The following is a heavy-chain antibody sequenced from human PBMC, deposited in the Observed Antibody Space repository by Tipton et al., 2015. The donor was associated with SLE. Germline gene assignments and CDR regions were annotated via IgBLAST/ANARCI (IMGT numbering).Heavy chain of an antibody. V-gene: IGHV4-39*07. J-gene: IGHJ4*02. CDR3: VREHHPRITVFGADC. Sequence: TLSLTCSVSGGSISGTNYYWDWIRQPPGKGLEWIGSMSQTGITYYNPTLMSRVTISGDTSKNQFFLNLDSVTAADTAVYYCVREHHPRITVFGADCWGQGTLVTVPS. CDR2: MSQTGIT. CDR1: GGSISGTNYY. D-gene: IGHD3-3*01.